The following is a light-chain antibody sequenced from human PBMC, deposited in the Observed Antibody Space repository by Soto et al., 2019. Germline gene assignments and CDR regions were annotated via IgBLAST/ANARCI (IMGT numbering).Light chain of an antibody. Sequence: EIVLTQSPGTLSLSPGERATLSCRATQSVSSNYLAWYQQKPGQAPRLLIYSASNRATGIPDRFGGSGSATDFTLTISRLEPEDFAVYYCQPYGISPRTLGQGTRLEIK. CDR2: SAS. V-gene: IGKV3-20*01. CDR1: QSVSSNY. CDR3: QPYGISPRT. J-gene: IGKJ1*01.